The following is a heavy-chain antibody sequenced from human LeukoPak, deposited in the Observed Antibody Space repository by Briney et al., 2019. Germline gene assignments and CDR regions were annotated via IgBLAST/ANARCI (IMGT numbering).Heavy chain of an antibody. CDR1: GGSISSYY. CDR3: ARGNRVWFGDYNWFDP. J-gene: IGHJ5*02. D-gene: IGHD3-10*01. V-gene: IGHV4-59*01. CDR2: IYYSGST. Sequence: SETLSLTCTVSGGSISSYYWSWIRQPPGKGLEWIGYIYYSGSTNYNPSLKSRVTISVDTSKNQFSLKLSSVTAADTAVYYCARGNRVWFGDYNWFDPWGQGTLVTVSS.